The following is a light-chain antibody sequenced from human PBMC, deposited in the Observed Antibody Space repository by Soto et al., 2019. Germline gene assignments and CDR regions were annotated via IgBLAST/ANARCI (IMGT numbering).Light chain of an antibody. V-gene: IGKV1-9*01. J-gene: IGKJ5*01. Sequence: DIQLTQSPSFLSASVGDRVTITCRASRAISNYLAWYQQKPGKAPKILIYAASTLQSGVPSRFRGSGSGTEFTLTIGRLQPEDFATYYCQQINSWPYTFGQGTRLEIK. CDR3: QQINSWPYT. CDR1: RAISNY. CDR2: AAS.